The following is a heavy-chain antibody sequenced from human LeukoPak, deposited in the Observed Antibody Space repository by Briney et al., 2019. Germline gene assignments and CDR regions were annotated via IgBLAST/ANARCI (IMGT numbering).Heavy chain of an antibody. J-gene: IGHJ4*02. D-gene: IGHD5-12*01. Sequence: PSETLSLTCSVSGSSMNLYSWNWIRQSPGKGLEWIAYMYYSGTTNYNPSLENRAAISLDLSRHQFSLRLNSVTAADTAVYFCASTLNRYSGYDGRYDYWGQGTLVTVSS. CDR3: ASTLNRYSGYDGRYDY. CDR2: MYYSGTT. V-gene: IGHV4-59*12. CDR1: GSSMNLYS.